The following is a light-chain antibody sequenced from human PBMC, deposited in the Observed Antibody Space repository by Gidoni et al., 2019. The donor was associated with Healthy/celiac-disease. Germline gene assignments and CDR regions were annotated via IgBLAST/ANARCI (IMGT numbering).Light chain of an antibody. V-gene: IGKV1-39*01. CDR3: QQSYSTPPLT. J-gene: IGKJ4*01. CDR1: QSISSY. CDR2: AAS. Sequence: DIQMTQSPSSLSASVGDRVTITCRASQSISSYLNWYQQKPGKAPKLLIYAASSLQSGVPSRFSGSGSGTDFNLTISSLQPEDFETYYCQQSYSTPPLTVGGGTKVEIK.